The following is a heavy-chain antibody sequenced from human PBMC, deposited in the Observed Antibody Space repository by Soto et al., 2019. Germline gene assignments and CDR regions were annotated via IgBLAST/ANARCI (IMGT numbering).Heavy chain of an antibody. D-gene: IGHD3-3*01. CDR1: GFTFSSYW. Sequence: PGGSLRLSCAASGFTFSSYWMHWVRQAPGKGLVWVSRINSDGSSTSYADSVKGRFTISRDNAKNTLYLQMNSLRAEDTAVYYCASSYYDFCSGYRLDVWGQGTTVTVSS. J-gene: IGHJ6*02. V-gene: IGHV3-74*01. CDR3: ASSYYDFCSGYRLDV. CDR2: INSDGSST.